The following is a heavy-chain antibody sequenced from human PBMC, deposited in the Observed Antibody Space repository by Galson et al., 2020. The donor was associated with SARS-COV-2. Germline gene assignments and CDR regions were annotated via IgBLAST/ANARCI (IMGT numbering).Heavy chain of an antibody. Sequence: SCAASGFKMINYSMNWVRQAPGKGLEWVAYISSGSTAVFYADSVKGRFTISRDYGKNSLYLQMNSLGAEDTAVYYCARDLGTSSRSGGPGVDVWGQGTTVNVSS. CDR3: ARDLGTSSRSGGPGVDV. CDR2: ISSGSTAV. J-gene: IGHJ6*02. D-gene: IGHD6-6*01. V-gene: IGHV3-48*04. CDR1: GFKMINYS.